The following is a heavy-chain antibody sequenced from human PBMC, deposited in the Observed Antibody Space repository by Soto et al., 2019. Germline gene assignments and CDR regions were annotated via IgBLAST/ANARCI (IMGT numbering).Heavy chain of an antibody. Sequence: SVKVSCKASGGTFSSYTVYWVRQAPGQALEWVGGLIPRFDMAGYAEWFRGRVRSTADEATNTASMELSSLTSADTAVYFCARSLGRHPSETPRGHSFGAGSLFPFDHWGQGTLVTVSS. V-gene: IGHV1-69*13. CDR2: LIPRFDMA. CDR1: GGTFSSYT. CDR3: ARSLGRHPSETPRGHSFGAGSLFPFDH. D-gene: IGHD2-15*01. J-gene: IGHJ4*02.